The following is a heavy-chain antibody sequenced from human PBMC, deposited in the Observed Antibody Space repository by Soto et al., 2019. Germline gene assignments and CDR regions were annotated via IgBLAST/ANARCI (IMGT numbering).Heavy chain of an antibody. CDR2: INPSGGST. D-gene: IGHD1-1*01. Sequence: QVQLVQSGAEVKKPGASVKVSCKASGYTFTSYYMHWVRQAPGQGLEWMGIINPSGGSTSYAQKFQGRVTMTRDTSTSTVYMELSSLRSEDTAVYYCARDTTDWNHYYYYGMDVWGQGTTVTVSS. J-gene: IGHJ6*02. CDR1: GYTFTSYY. CDR3: ARDTTDWNHYYYYGMDV. V-gene: IGHV1-46*01.